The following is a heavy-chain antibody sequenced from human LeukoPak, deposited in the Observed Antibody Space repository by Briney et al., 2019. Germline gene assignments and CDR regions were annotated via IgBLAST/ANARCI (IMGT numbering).Heavy chain of an antibody. CDR3: AKDVSFRRGHNFDASDI. J-gene: IGHJ3*02. CDR1: GFKFADAP. D-gene: IGHD5-24*01. Sequence: GGSLRLSCTASGFKFADAPMHWVRQSPGKGMEWIALITWDSTNTYYADSVKGRFTISRDDSRNTLYLQMNSLRSDDTALYYCAKDVSFRRGHNFDASDIWGLGTLVTVSS. V-gene: IGHV3-43*01. CDR2: ITWDSTNT.